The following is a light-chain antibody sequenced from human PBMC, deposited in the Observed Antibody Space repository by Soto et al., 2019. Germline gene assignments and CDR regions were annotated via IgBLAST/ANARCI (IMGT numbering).Light chain of an antibody. V-gene: IGLV2-8*01. CDR1: SSDVGRYNY. J-gene: IGLJ2*01. CDR3: SSYAGSDNVI. CDR2: EGT. Sequence: QSALTQPPSASGSPGQSVTISCTGTSSDVGRYNYVSWYQQHPGKAPKLVIYEGTKRPSGFPDRFSGSKSGNTASLTVSGLQAEDEADYYCSSYAGSDNVIFGGGTKLTVL.